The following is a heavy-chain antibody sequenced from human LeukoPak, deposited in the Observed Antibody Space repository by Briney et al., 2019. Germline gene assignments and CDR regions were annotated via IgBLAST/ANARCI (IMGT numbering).Heavy chain of an antibody. CDR3: AREIVSSVAGNFDY. D-gene: IGHD6-19*01. CDR1: GFTFSRYE. J-gene: IGHJ4*02. Sequence: PGGSLRLSCAASGFTFSRYEMNWVRQAPGKGLEWVSYISSSASTRTYADSVKGRFTISRDNGKNSLYLEMNSLRAEDTAVYYCAREIVSSVAGNFDYWGQGTLVTVSS. CDR2: ISSSASTR. V-gene: IGHV3-48*03.